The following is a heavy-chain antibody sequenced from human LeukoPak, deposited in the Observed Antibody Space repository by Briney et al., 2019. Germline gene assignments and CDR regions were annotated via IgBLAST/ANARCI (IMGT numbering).Heavy chain of an antibody. J-gene: IGHJ3*01. CDR1: GYTLTSYG. CDR3: ARDDPRTSSSDV. Sequence: ASVKVSCKASGYTLTSYGISWVRQAPGQGLEWMGWISAYNGNTNYAQKLQGRVTMTTDTSTSTAYMELRSLRSDDTAVYYCARDDPRTSSSDVWGQGTMVTVSS. D-gene: IGHD6-6*01. CDR2: ISAYNGNT. V-gene: IGHV1-18*01.